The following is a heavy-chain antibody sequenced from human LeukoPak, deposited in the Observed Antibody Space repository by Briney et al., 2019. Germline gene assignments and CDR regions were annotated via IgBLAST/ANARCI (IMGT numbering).Heavy chain of an antibody. CDR2: IYHSGST. CDR1: GSSINSGNY. V-gene: IGHV4-38-2*01. D-gene: IGHD6-19*01. J-gene: IGHJ4*02. CDR3: ARGIDTSGWYDY. Sequence: PSETLSLTCAVSGSSINSGNYWGWIRQPPGKGLEWIGSIYHSGSTYYNPSLKSRVTISVDTSKNHFSLKLSSVPAADRAVYYCARGIDTSGWYDYWGQGTLVTVSP.